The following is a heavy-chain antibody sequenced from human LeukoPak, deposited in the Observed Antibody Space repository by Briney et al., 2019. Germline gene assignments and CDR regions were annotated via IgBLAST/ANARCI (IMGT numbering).Heavy chain of an antibody. J-gene: IGHJ5*02. CDR1: GFTFDDYG. V-gene: IGHV3-23*01. Sequence: GGSLRLSCAASGFTFDDYGMSWVRQAPGKGLEWVSAISGSGGSTYYADSVKGRFTISRDNSKNTLYLQMNSLRAEDTAVFYCAKGSYSSGWAWGQGTLVTVSS. D-gene: IGHD6-19*01. CDR2: ISGSGGST. CDR3: AKGSYSSGWA.